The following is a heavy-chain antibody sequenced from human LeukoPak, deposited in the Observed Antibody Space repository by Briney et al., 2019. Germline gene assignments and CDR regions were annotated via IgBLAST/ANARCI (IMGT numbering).Heavy chain of an antibody. J-gene: IGHJ4*02. V-gene: IGHV4-34*01. Sequence: PGGSLRLSCAASGLTVSSSYMSWVRQAPGKGLEWLGEINHSGNTNYNPSLKSRVTISVDTSKNQFSLKLTSVTAADTAVYYCARGIDYWGQGTLVTVSS. CDR1: GLTVSSSY. CDR3: ARGIDY. CDR2: INHSGNT.